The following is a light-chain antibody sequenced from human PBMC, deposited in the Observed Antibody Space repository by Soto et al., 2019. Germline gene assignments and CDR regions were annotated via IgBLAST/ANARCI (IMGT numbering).Light chain of an antibody. CDR3: QQRSNWPGT. CDR2: EAS. CDR1: QSVSSY. Sequence: EIVFTQSPATLSLSPGERATISCLASQSVSSYLAWYQQKPGQAPRLLIYEASNRATGIPARFSGSGSGTDFTLTSSSLEPEDFAVYYCQQRSNWPGTFGQGTKVDIK. V-gene: IGKV3-11*01. J-gene: IGKJ1*01.